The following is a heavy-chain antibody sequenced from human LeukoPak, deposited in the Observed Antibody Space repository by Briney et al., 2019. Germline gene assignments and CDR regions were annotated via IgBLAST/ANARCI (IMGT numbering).Heavy chain of an antibody. D-gene: IGHD6-13*01. Sequence: GGSLRLSCAASGFIFRNYGMNWVRQAPGKGLEWVSAISGSGGSTYYADSVKGRFTISRDNSKNTLYLQMNSLRAEDTAVYYCAKSVGSSWPLDYWGQGTLATVSS. CDR1: GFIFRNYG. V-gene: IGHV3-23*01. CDR2: ISGSGGST. J-gene: IGHJ4*02. CDR3: AKSVGSSWPLDY.